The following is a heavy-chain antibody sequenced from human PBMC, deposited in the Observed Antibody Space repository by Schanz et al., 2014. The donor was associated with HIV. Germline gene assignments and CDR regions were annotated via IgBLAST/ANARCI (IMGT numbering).Heavy chain of an antibody. V-gene: IGHV3-11*04. J-gene: IGHJ4*02. CDR2: IDSDGESK. CDR1: GFIFNGYY. Sequence: VQLVESGGGLIQPGGSLRLSCEASGFIFNGYYLTWIRQAPGKGLEWVSSIDSDGESKFYTDSVKGRFAISRDNAKNSLFLQMNSLRAEDTAVYYCARVPRWLQPHFDYWGQGILVTVSS. CDR3: ARVPRWLQPHFDY. D-gene: IGHD5-12*01.